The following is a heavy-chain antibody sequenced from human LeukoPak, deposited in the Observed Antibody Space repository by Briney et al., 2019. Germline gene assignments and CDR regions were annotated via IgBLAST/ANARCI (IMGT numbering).Heavy chain of an antibody. V-gene: IGHV1-2*02. CDR3: ARGGASRDYYDSSGYVI. CDR1: GYTFTGYY. CDR2: INPNSGGT. J-gene: IGHJ4*02. Sequence: ASVKVSCKASGYTFTGYYMHWVRQAPGQGLEWMGWINPNSGGTNYAPKFQGRVTMTRDTSISTAYMELSRLRSDDTAVYYCARGGASRDYYDSSGYVIWGQGTLVTVSS. D-gene: IGHD3-22*01.